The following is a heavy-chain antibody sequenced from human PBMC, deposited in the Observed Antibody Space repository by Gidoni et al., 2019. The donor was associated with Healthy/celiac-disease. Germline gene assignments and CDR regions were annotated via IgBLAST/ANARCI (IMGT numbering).Heavy chain of an antibody. J-gene: IGHJ6*03. CDR1: GGSISSGSYD. Sequence: QVPLQESGPGLVKPSQTLSLTCTVSGGSISSGSYDWSWIRQPAGKGLEWIGRIYTSGSTNYNPSLKSRVTMSVDTSKNQFSLKLSAVTAADTAVYYCAVSWYYYYMDVWGKGTTVTVSS. CDR2: IYTSGST. D-gene: IGHD6-13*01. V-gene: IGHV4-61*02. CDR3: AVSWYYYYMDV.